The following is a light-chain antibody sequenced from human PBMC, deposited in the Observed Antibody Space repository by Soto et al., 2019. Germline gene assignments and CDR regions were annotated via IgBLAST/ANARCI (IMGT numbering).Light chain of an antibody. CDR2: AAS. V-gene: IGKV1-27*01. J-gene: IGKJ4*01. CDR1: QAISNY. Sequence: DIQMTQSPSSLSASVGDRVTITCRASQAISNYLAWYQQKPGKVPKLLIYAASTLQSGVPSRFSGSGSGTDFTLTISSLQPEDDATYYYQKYNGVPLTFGGGTKVEIK. CDR3: QKYNGVPLT.